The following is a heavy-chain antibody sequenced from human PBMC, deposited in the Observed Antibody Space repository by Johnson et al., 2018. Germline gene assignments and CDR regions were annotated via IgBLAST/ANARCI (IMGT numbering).Heavy chain of an antibody. CDR2: MYYSGST. V-gene: IGHV4-59*01. CDR1: GGSITDYY. Sequence: QVQLQESGPGLVKPSETLSLTCTVSGGSITDYYCSCIRQSPGKGLEWSGYMYYSGSTNDNPSIKSRVTMSVDMAKKRFSLKLSSVTAADMAVYDCASGYYSTGYHEYFEVWGQGTLVTVSS. D-gene: IGHD3-22*01. CDR3: ASGYYSTGYHEYFEV. J-gene: IGHJ1*01.